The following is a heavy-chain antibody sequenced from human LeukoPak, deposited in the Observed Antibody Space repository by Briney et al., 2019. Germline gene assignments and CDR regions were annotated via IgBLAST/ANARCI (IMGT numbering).Heavy chain of an antibody. D-gene: IGHD6-6*01. V-gene: IGHV3-23*05. Sequence: TGGSLRLSCATSGFTFGTYAMTWVRQAPGKGLEWVSAIDIYSTKTNYADSVKGRFTISRDNSKNTLYLQMNSLRGEDTAIYYCAKDSSSEPWYGTDVWGQGTTVTVSS. CDR3: AKDSSSEPWYGTDV. J-gene: IGHJ6*02. CDR1: GFTFGTYA. CDR2: IDIYSTKT.